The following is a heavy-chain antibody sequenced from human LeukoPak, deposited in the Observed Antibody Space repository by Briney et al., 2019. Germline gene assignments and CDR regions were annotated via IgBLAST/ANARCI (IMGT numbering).Heavy chain of an antibody. Sequence: ASVKVSCKASGYTFTSYGVSWVRQAPGQGLEWMGWISAYNGNTNYAQKLQGRVTMTTDTSTSTAYMELRSLRSDDTAVYYCARVRGATGGNWFDPWGQGTLVTVSS. J-gene: IGHJ5*02. CDR3: ARVRGATGGNWFDP. CDR1: GYTFTSYG. D-gene: IGHD3-10*01. V-gene: IGHV1-18*01. CDR2: ISAYNGNT.